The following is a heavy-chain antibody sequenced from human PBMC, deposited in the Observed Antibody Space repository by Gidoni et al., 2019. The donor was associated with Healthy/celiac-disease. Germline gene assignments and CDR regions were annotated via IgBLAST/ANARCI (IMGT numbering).Heavy chain of an antibody. Sequence: EVQLVESGGGLVQPGGSLRLSCAASGFTFSSYSMNWVRQAPGKGLEWVSYISSSSSTIYYADSVKGRFTISRDNAKNSLYLQMNSLRAEDTAVYYCARDGLRFLEWLLYPDYWGQGTLVTVSS. CDR3: ARDGLRFLEWLLYPDY. D-gene: IGHD3-3*01. CDR2: ISSSSSTI. CDR1: GFTFSSYS. V-gene: IGHV3-48*01. J-gene: IGHJ4*02.